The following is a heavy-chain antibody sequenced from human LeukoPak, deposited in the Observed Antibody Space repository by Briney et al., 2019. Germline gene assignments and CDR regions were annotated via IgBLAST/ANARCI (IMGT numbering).Heavy chain of an antibody. J-gene: IGHJ4*02. Sequence: KPSETLSLTCAVSGGSISSSYWWNWVRQPPGKGLEWIGEIYHSGSTNYNPSLKSRVTISVDKSNNQFSLKQSSVTAADTAVYYCAGKTYSGSLFDYWGQGTLVTVSS. CDR1: GGSISSSYW. D-gene: IGHD1-26*01. CDR2: IYHSGST. V-gene: IGHV4-4*02. CDR3: AGKTYSGSLFDY.